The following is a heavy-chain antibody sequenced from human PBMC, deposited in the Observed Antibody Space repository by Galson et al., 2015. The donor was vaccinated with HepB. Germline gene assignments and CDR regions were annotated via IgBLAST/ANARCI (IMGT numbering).Heavy chain of an antibody. D-gene: IGHD1-1*01. CDR2: IGTYSENT. V-gene: IGHV1-18*01. CDR1: GYAFTNYD. Sequence: SVKVSCKASGYAFTNYDFSWERQAPGQGLEWMGWIGTYSENTDYAQKFQGRVTMTTDTFTRTAYMELRSLRSDDTAIYYCARDGKVPIRLPFDYWGQGTLVTVSS. J-gene: IGHJ4*02. CDR3: ARDGKVPIRLPFDY.